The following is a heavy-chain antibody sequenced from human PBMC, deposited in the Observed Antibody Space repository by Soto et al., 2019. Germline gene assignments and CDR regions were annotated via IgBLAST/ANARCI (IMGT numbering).Heavy chain of an antibody. Sequence: GASVKVSCKASGYTFTSYGISWVRQAPGQGLEWMRWISAYNGNTNYAQKLQGRVTMTTDTSTSTDYMELRSLRSDDTAVYYCARDHSIWFGELSPNWFDPWGQGTLVTVSS. V-gene: IGHV1-18*01. CDR2: ISAYNGNT. J-gene: IGHJ5*02. CDR1: GYTFTSYG. D-gene: IGHD3-10*01. CDR3: ARDHSIWFGELSPNWFDP.